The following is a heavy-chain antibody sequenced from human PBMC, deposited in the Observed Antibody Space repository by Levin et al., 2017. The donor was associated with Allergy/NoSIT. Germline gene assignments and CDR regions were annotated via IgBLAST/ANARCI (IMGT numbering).Heavy chain of an antibody. CDR2: INPNSGGT. CDR1: GYTFTGYY. D-gene: IGHD6-6*01. Sequence: ASVKVSCETSGYTFTGYYLHWVRQAPGQGLEWMGWINPNSGGTNYARKFQGRVIMTRDTSISTAYMELNRLRSDDTAVYFCAKGGPQIPAREIDSWGQGTLVTVSS. CDR3: AKGGPQIPAREIDS. V-gene: IGHV1-2*02. J-gene: IGHJ4*02.